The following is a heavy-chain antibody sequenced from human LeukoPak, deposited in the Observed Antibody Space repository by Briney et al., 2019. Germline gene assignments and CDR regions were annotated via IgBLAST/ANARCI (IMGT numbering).Heavy chain of an antibody. D-gene: IGHD5-18*01. Sequence: SETLSLTCTVSGGSISSSSYYWGWIRQPPGKGLEWIGSIYYSGSTYYNPSLKSRVTISVDTSKNQFSLKLSSVTAADTAVYYCARGGYSYGYYYYGMDVWGQGTTVTVSS. V-gene: IGHV4-39*07. CDR2: IYYSGST. CDR1: GGSISSSSYY. J-gene: IGHJ6*02. CDR3: ARGGYSYGYYYYGMDV.